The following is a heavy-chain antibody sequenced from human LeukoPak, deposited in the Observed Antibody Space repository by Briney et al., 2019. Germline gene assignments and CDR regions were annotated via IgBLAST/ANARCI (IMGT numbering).Heavy chain of an antibody. D-gene: IGHD3-9*01. J-gene: IGHJ4*02. CDR1: GYSISSGYY. CDR2: LYPSGST. V-gene: IGHV4-38-2*02. Sequence: PSETLSLTCIVSGYSISSGYYWGWIRQPPGKGLEWIGTLYPSGSTFYNPSLKSRVTISLDTSKNQFSLKLNSVTAADTAVYYCARHDMGVYDIFGAALDYFDYWGQGTLVTVSS. CDR3: ARHDMGVYDIFGAALDYFDY.